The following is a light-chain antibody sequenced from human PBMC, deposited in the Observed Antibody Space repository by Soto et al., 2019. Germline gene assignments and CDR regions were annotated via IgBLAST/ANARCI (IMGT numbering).Light chain of an antibody. J-gene: IGLJ1*01. CDR3: SSYTSSSTLDV. V-gene: IGLV2-14*03. Sequence: QSALTQPASVSGSPGQSITISCTGTSSDVGGYNYVSWYQQHPGKPPKLMIYDVSNRPSGVSNRFSGSKSGNTASLTISGLQAEDEGDYYCSSYTSSSTLDVFGTGTKVTVL. CDR2: DVS. CDR1: SSDVGGYNY.